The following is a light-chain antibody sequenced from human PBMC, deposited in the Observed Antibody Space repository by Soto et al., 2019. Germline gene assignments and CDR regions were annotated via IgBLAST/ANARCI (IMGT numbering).Light chain of an antibody. CDR1: QSINIY. CDR2: GAS. V-gene: IGKV1-39*01. Sequence: DIHRTQSPSSLSASVGDRVTITCRTSQSINIYLNWYQQKVGEPPRLLIFGASNLQSGVPSRFSGSGVGTHFTLTISSLQAEDFATYYCQQGYTKSPLTFAGGTKVDIK. CDR3: QQGYTKSPLT. J-gene: IGKJ4*01.